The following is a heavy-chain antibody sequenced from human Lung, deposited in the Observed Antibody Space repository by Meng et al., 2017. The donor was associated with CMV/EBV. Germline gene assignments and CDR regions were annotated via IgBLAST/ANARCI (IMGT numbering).Heavy chain of an antibody. CDR3: ARDLGYSSSWYFQYYFDC. Sequence: SVKVSCXASGYTLTNYYIHWVRQAPGQGLEWMGIINPSDNNTIDARKFEGRVTMTRDTSTSTVYMELSSLRSDDTALYYCARDLGYSSSWYFQYYFDCWGQGTLVTVSS. D-gene: IGHD6-13*01. J-gene: IGHJ4*02. CDR1: GYTLTNYY. CDR2: INPSDNNT. V-gene: IGHV1-46*01.